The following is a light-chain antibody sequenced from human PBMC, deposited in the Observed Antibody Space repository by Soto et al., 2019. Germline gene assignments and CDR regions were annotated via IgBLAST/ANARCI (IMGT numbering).Light chain of an antibody. J-gene: IGKJ5*01. CDR1: QSVRRY. Sequence: EMVVTQSPDNLSLSPGERATLSCRASQSVRRYLAWYQQKPGQAPRLLIYDASNRATGIPARFSGSGSGTDFTLTISSLEPEDFAVFYCQQRSNWPLITFGQGTRLEIK. CDR3: QQRSNWPLIT. V-gene: IGKV3-11*01. CDR2: DAS.